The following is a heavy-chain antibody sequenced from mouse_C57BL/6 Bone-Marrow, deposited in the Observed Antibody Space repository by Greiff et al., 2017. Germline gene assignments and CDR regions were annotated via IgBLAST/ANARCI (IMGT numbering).Heavy chain of an antibody. CDR2: IYPGSGST. CDR3: ARPYYSNYWYFDV. Sequence: QVQLQQPGPELVKPGASVKMSCKASGYTFTSYWITWVKQRPGQGLEWIGDIYPGSGSTNYNEKFKSKATRTVDTSSSTAYMQLSSLTSEDSAVYYCARPYYSNYWYFDVWGTGTTVTVSS. J-gene: IGHJ1*03. V-gene: IGHV1-55*01. D-gene: IGHD2-5*01. CDR1: GYTFTSYW.